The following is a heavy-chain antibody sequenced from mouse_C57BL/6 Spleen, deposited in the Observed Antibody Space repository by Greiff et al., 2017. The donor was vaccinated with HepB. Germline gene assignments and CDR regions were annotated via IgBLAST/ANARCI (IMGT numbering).Heavy chain of an antibody. Sequence: VQLQHSGAELAKPGASVKLSCTASGYTFTSYWMHWVKQRPGQGLEWIGYINPSSGYTKYNQKFKDKATLTADTSSSTAYLQLSSLTYEDSAVDYSARKEDYYGSYWYFDVWGTGTTVTVSS. CDR2: INPSSGYT. CDR3: ARKEDYYGSYWYFDV. CDR1: GYTFTSYW. D-gene: IGHD1-1*01. J-gene: IGHJ1*03. V-gene: IGHV1-7*01.